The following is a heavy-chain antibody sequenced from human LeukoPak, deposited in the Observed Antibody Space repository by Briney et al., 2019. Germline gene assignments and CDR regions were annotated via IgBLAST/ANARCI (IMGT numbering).Heavy chain of an antibody. J-gene: IGHJ4*02. CDR2: INSDGSST. CDR1: GFTFSSYW. CDR3: ARAQFNYYDSSGYYCPLDY. D-gene: IGHD3-22*01. V-gene: IGHV3-74*01. Sequence: GGSLRLSCAASGFTFSSYWMHWVRQAPGKGLVWVSRINSDGSSTSYADSVKGRFTISRDNAKNTLYLQMNSLRAEDTAVYYCARAQFNYYDSSGYYCPLDYWGQGTLVTVSS.